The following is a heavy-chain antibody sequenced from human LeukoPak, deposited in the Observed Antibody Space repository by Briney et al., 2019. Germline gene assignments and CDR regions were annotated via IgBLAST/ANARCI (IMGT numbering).Heavy chain of an antibody. CDR3: ARSPSLVYFDY. CDR2: IYYSGST. CDR1: GGSISSYY. D-gene: IGHD3-9*01. V-gene: IGHV4-59*01. Sequence: SVTLSLTCTVSGGSISSYYWSWIRQPPGKGLEWIGYIYYSGSTNYNPSLKSRVTISVDTSKNQFSLKLSSVTAADTAVYYCARSPSLVYFDYWGQGTLVTVSS. J-gene: IGHJ4*02.